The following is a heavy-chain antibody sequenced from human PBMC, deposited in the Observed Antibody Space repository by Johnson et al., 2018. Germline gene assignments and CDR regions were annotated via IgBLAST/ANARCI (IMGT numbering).Heavy chain of an antibody. V-gene: IGHV3-30*18. CDR2: ISYDGSNK. CDR3: AKAQGPSGDYVFGY. J-gene: IGHJ4*02. CDR1: GFTFSSSG. Sequence: QVQLVESGGGVVQPGRSLRLSCAASGFTFSSSGMHWVRQAPGKGLEWVAVISYDGSNKYYAESVKGRFIISRDNSKNTLYLQMNSLRAEDTAVYYWAKAQGPSGDYVFGYWGQGTLVTVSS. D-gene: IGHD4-17*01.